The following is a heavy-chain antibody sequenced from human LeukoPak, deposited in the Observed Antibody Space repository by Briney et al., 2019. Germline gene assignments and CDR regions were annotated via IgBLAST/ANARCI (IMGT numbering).Heavy chain of an antibody. CDR2: VHYSGTT. CDR3: ARRLHYYDY. J-gene: IGHJ4*02. V-gene: IGHV4-39*01. Sequence: SETLSLTCSVSGGSIISTRDYWDWIRQPPGKGLEWIASVHYSGTTYYNPSLRSRVTISVDTSKNQFSLKVTSVTAADPSAYYCARRLHYYDYWGQGTLVTVSS. CDR1: GGSIISTRDY. D-gene: IGHD2-21*02.